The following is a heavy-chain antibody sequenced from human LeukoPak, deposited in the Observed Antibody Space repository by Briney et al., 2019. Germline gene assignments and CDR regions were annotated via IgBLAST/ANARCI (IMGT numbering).Heavy chain of an antibody. Sequence: GGSLRLSCAASGFTFSSYGMHWVRQAPGKGLEWVAFIRCDGGNKYYADSVKGRFTISRDNSRNTLYLQMNSLRAEDTAVYYCATLGITMVRGVIITSYFDYWGQGTLVTVSS. CDR2: IRCDGGNK. V-gene: IGHV3-30*02. D-gene: IGHD3-10*01. CDR3: ATLGITMVRGVIITSYFDY. CDR1: GFTFSSYG. J-gene: IGHJ4*02.